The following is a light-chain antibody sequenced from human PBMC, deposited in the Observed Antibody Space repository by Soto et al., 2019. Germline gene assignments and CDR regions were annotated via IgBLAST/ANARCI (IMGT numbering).Light chain of an antibody. V-gene: IGLV2-14*03. CDR2: DVS. CDR3: SSKRTTGPV. CDR1: SSDVGGYNY. Sequence: QSALTQPASVSGSPGQSITISCTGTSSDVGGYNYVSWYQQHPGKAPKLIIYDVSNRPSGVSHRFSGSKSDNTASLTISGLQAEDEADYYCSSKRTTGPVFGTGTKLTVL. J-gene: IGLJ1*01.